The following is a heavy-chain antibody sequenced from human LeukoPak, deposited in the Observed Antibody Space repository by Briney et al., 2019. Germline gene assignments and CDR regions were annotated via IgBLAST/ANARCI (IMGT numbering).Heavy chain of an antibody. D-gene: IGHD6-19*01. J-gene: IGHJ4*02. CDR2: IYSGGNT. CDR1: GFTVSSNY. Sequence: HPGGSLRLSCAASGFTVSSNYMSWVRQAPGKGLEWVSVIYSGGNTYYADSVKGRFTISRDNSKNTVYLQMNSLRAEDTSVYYCARGSGWYRPIDYWGQGTLVTVSS. V-gene: IGHV3-66*01. CDR3: ARGSGWYRPIDY.